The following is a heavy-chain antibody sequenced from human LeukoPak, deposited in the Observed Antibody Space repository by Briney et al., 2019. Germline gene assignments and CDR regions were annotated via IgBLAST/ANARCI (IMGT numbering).Heavy chain of an antibody. D-gene: IGHD6-6*01. CDR2: INPSGGST. J-gene: IGHJ4*02. CDR1: GYTFTSYY. CDR3: ARDRGQLVPVVYYFDY. Sequence: GASVKVSCKASGYTFTSYYMHWVRQAPGQGLECMGIINPSGGSTSYAQKFQGRVTMTRDTSTSTVYMELSSLRSEDTAVYYCARDRGQLVPVVYYFDYWGQGTLVTVSS. V-gene: IGHV1-46*01.